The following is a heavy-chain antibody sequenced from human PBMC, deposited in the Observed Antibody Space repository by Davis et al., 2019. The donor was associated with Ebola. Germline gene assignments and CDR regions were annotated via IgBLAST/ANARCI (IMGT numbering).Heavy chain of an antibody. CDR3: ARRTDF. Sequence: GESLKISCAASRFTFRGYAMSWVRQAPGKGLEWVSLISSNSNYIYYADSVKGRLTISRDNAKNLLYLQMNSLRGEDTAVYYCARRTDFWGQGTLVSVSS. J-gene: IGHJ4*02. V-gene: IGHV3-21*06. CDR2: ISSNSNYI. CDR1: RFTFRGYA.